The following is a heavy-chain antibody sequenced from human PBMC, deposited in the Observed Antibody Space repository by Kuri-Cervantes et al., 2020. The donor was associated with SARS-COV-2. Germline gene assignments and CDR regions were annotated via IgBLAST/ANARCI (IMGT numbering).Heavy chain of an antibody. CDR2: ISSSSSQR. V-gene: IGHV3-21*01. Sequence: GESLKSSCAASGFTFSTYSMTWVRQAPGKGLEWVSSISSSSSQRYYVDSVKGRFTISKDNAKNSLYLQMNSLRAEDTAVYYCARDQYDFWSGYSLDYWGQGTLVTVSS. CDR3: ARDQYDFWSGYSLDY. CDR1: GFTFSTYS. D-gene: IGHD3-3*01. J-gene: IGHJ4*02.